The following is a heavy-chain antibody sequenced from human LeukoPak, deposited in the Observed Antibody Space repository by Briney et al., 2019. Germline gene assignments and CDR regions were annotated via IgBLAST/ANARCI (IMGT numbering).Heavy chain of an antibody. CDR2: ISAYNGNT. Sequence: ASVKVSCKASGYTFTSYGISWVRQAPGQGLEWMGWISAYNGNTSYAQKLQGRVTMTTDTSTSTAYMELRSLRSDDTAVYYCARDAYYDILTGYPEYWGQGTLVTVSS. V-gene: IGHV1-18*01. J-gene: IGHJ4*02. D-gene: IGHD3-9*01. CDR1: GYTFTSYG. CDR3: ARDAYYDILTGYPEY.